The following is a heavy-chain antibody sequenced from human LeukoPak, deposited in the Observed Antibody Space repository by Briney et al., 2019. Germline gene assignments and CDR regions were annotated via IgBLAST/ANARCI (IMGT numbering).Heavy chain of an antibody. Sequence: GGSLRLSCAASGFTFRSYWMSWVRHVPGKGLEWVANIKQDGSEKYYADSVKRRFTISRDNAKNSLYLQMNSLRDEDTAVCYCARDATHSSSWSDYWGQGTLVTVSS. CDR2: IKQDGSEK. CDR1: GFTFRSYW. CDR3: ARDATHSSSWSDY. V-gene: IGHV3-7*01. D-gene: IGHD6-13*01. J-gene: IGHJ4*02.